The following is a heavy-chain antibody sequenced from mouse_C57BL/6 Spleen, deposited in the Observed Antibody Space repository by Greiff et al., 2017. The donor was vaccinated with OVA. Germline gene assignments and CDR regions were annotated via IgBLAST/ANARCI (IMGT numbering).Heavy chain of an antibody. CDR1: GFTFSSYG. D-gene: IGHD2-1*01. J-gene: IGHJ3*01. V-gene: IGHV5-6*01. CDR2: ISSGGSYT. CDR3: AGLLSSNTGAY. Sequence: EVQGVESGGDLVKPGGSLKLSCAASGFTFSSYGMSWVRQTPDKRLEWVATISSGGSYTYYPDSVKGRFTISRDNAKNTLYLQMSSLKSEDTAMYYWAGLLSSNTGAYWGQGTLVTVSA.